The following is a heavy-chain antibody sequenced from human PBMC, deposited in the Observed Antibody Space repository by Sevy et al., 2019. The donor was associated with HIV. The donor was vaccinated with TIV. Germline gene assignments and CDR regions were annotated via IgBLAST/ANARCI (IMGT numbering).Heavy chain of an antibody. CDR2: ISSSSNYI. V-gene: IGHV3-21*01. D-gene: IGHD5-12*01. Sequence: GGSLRLSCAASGFTFNTFSMNWVRQRPEKGLEWVSSISSSSNYIFYAVSVEGRFTISRDNAKDSLYLQMNSLRAEDTAVYYCVRDQKGQFSAYDGAGYYGMDVWGPWTTVTVSS. CDR1: GFTFNTFS. J-gene: IGHJ6*02. CDR3: VRDQKGQFSAYDGAGYYGMDV.